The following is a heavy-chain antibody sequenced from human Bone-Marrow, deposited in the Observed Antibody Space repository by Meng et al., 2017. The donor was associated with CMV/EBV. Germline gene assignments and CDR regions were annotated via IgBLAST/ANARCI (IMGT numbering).Heavy chain of an antibody. Sequence: ASVKVSCKASGYTFTSYGISWVRQAPGQGLEWMGWISAYNGNTNYAQKLQGRVTMTTDTSTSTAYMELRSLRSDDTAVYYCARGRRVLRYCSSTSCPAGAFDIWGQGTMVTVSS. V-gene: IGHV1-18*01. D-gene: IGHD2-2*01. J-gene: IGHJ3*02. CDR2: ISAYNGNT. CDR1: GYTFTSYG. CDR3: ARGRRVLRYCSSTSCPAGAFDI.